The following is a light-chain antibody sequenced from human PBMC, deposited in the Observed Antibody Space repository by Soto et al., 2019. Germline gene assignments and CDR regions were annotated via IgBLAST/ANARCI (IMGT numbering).Light chain of an antibody. V-gene: IGLV1-40*01. CDR3: QSYDSRLSGVV. Sequence: QSALTQPPSVSGAPGQRVTISCTGGSSNIGAGYDVHWYQQLPGTAPKLLIYGNSNRPSGVPDRFSGSKSGTSASLAITGLQAEDEADYYCQSYDSRLSGVVFGGGTKLTVL. CDR1: SSNIGAGYD. J-gene: IGLJ2*01. CDR2: GNS.